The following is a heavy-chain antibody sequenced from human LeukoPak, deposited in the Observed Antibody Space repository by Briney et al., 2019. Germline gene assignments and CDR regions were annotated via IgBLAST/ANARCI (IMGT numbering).Heavy chain of an antibody. CDR3: ATHTGGYNYWWFDI. CDR1: GDTFSNYP. J-gene: IGHJ5*02. Sequence: SVKVSCKASGDTFSNYPIVWVRQAPGRGLEWMGGTIPIYGTANYAQMFQGRITLTAHESTATAYLELRSLTSDDTALYFCATHTGGYNYWWFDIWGQGTLVTVSS. D-gene: IGHD5-24*01. CDR2: TIPIYGTA. V-gene: IGHV1-69*01.